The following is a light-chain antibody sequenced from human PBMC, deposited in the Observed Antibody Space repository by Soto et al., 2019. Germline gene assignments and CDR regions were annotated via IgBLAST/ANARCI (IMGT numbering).Light chain of an antibody. J-gene: IGLJ3*02. Sequence: QAVVTQEPSLTVSPGGTVTLTCGSSTGAVTSGHYPYWFQQKPGQAPRTLISDTSNKHSWTPARFSGSLLGGKAALTLSGAQPEDEAEYYCLLSYSGARMFGGGTKLTVL. CDR2: DTS. V-gene: IGLV7-46*01. CDR3: LLSYSGARM. CDR1: TGAVTSGHY.